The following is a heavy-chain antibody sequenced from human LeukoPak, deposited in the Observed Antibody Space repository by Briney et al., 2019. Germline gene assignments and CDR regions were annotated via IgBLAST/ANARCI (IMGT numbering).Heavy chain of an antibody. CDR1: GFTFSGFG. Sequence: GGSLRLSCSASGFTFSGFGMHWVRQAPGKGLEWVAVIWYDGSEEYYADSVKGRFTISRDNSKNTLYLQMNSLRAEDTAVYYCARGVATLDYWGQGTLVTVSS. D-gene: IGHD5-12*01. J-gene: IGHJ4*02. CDR3: ARGVATLDY. CDR2: IWYDGSEE. V-gene: IGHV3-33*01.